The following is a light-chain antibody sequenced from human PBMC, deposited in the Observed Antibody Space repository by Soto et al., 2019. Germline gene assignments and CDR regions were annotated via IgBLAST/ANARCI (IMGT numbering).Light chain of an antibody. Sequence: DIVLTQSPGTLSLSPGERATLSCRASQSVSSKYLAWYQQKPGQPPRVLIYGTSIRATGIPERFSGGGSGTDFTLTITRLESEDFAVYYCQQYNNWPPLFGPGTKVDIK. CDR2: GTS. CDR1: QSVSSKY. J-gene: IGKJ3*01. CDR3: QQYNNWPPL. V-gene: IGKV3-20*01.